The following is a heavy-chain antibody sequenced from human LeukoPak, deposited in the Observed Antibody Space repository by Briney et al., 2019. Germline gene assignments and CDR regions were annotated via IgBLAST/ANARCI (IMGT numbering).Heavy chain of an antibody. CDR2: INPNSGGT. CDR1: GYTITDYY. D-gene: IGHD3-22*01. J-gene: IGHJ4*02. Sequence: ASVKVSCKASGYTITDYYIHWVRQAPGQGLEWMGWINPNSGGTNYAQKFQGRVTMTSDTSISTAYMELSRLRSDDTALYYCTRGSYYDSSGYSGVRSFDYWGQGTPVTVPS. CDR3: TRGSYYDSSGYSGVRSFDY. V-gene: IGHV1-2*02.